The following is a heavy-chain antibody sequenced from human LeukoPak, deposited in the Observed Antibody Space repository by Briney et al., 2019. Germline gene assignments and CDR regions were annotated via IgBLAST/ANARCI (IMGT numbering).Heavy chain of an antibody. D-gene: IGHD3-10*01. V-gene: IGHV1-69*13. CDR3: ARGLITMVRGVTPKNYYYYGMDV. CDR1: GGTFISYA. J-gene: IGHJ6*02. CDR2: IIPIFGTA. Sequence: GASVKVPCKASGGTFISYAISWVRQAPGQGLEWMGGIIPIFGTANYAQKFQGRVTITADESTSTAYMELSSLRSEDTAVYYCARGLITMVRGVTPKNYYYYGMDVWGQGTTVTVSS.